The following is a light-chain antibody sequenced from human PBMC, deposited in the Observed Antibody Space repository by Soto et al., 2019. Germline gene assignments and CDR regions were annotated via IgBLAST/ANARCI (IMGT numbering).Light chain of an antibody. J-gene: IGKJ5*01. Sequence: IPMTQSPSAVSASAGDSGTITCRASQGISSWLAWYQKKPGKAPNLLIYAASSLQSGVPSRFSGSESGTDFTLTISSLQPEDCAIYFCQQANSFPITCGQGTRLEI. V-gene: IGKV1-12*01. CDR1: QGISSW. CDR3: QQANSFPIT. CDR2: AAS.